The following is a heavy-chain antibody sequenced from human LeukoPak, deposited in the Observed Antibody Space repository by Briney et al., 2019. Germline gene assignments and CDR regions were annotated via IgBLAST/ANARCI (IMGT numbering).Heavy chain of an antibody. D-gene: IGHD4-17*01. V-gene: IGHV7-4-1*02. CDR2: INTNTGNP. CDR3: ARVTTVTSRYFDY. Sequence: GASVKVSCKASGCSFTTFPMHWVRQAPGQGLEWMGWINTNTGNPTYAQGFAGRFVFSLETSVNTAYLQISSLKAEDTAVHYCARVTTVTSRYFDYWGQGTLVTVSS. J-gene: IGHJ4*02. CDR1: GCSFTTFP.